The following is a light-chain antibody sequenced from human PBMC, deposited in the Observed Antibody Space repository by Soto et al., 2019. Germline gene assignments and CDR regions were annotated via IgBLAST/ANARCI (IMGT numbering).Light chain of an antibody. CDR1: QSVSSY. V-gene: IGKV3-11*01. Sequence: EIVLTQSPATLYLSPGERATLSCRASQSVSSYLAWYQQKPGQAPRLLIYDASNRATGIPARFSASGSGTDLTLTISSLEPEDFAVYYCQQRSNWPGTFGGGTKVDIK. CDR2: DAS. CDR3: QQRSNWPGT. J-gene: IGKJ4*01.